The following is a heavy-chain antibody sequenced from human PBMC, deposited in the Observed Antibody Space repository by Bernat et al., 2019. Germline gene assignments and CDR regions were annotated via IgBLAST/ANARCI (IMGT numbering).Heavy chain of an antibody. CDR3: GRDFGVAANDF. J-gene: IGHJ4*02. Sequence: QVQLVQSGAEVQKPGASVKVSCKASGSTFTGYYMHWARQAPGQGLEWMGRIDPNNGGTNYAQKFQGRVTMTSDTSISTAYMELSSLGSDDTAMYYCGRDFGVAANDFWGQGTLVTVSS. V-gene: IGHV1-2*06. CDR1: GSTFTGYY. CDR2: IDPNNGGT. D-gene: IGHD6-13*01.